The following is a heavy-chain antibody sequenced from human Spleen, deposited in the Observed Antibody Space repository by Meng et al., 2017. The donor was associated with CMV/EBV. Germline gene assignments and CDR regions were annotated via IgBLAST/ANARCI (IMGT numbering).Heavy chain of an antibody. CDR1: GFTFDDYA. V-gene: IGHV3-9*03. CDR3: AKESGSGGYDGRWFDY. J-gene: IGHJ4*02. D-gene: IGHD1-26*01. Sequence: SLKISCAASGFTFDDYAMHWVRQAPGKGLEWVSGISWNSGSIGYADSVKGRFTISRDNAKNSLYLQMNSLRAEDMALYYCAKESGSGGYDGRWFDYWGQGTLVTVSS. CDR2: ISWNSGSI.